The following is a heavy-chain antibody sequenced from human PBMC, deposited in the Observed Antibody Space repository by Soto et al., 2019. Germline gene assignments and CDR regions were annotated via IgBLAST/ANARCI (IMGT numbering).Heavy chain of an antibody. Sequence: PSETLSLTCAVYGGSFSGYSWTWIRQPPGTGLEWIGEINHSGSTNYNPSLKSRVTISVDTSKNQFSLKLSSVTAADPDVYYCARSPSAKQELRWWWIDPWGQG. CDR3: ARSPSAKQELRWWWIDP. CDR2: INHSGST. J-gene: IGHJ5*02. CDR1: GGSFSGYS. D-gene: IGHD6-13*01. V-gene: IGHV4-34*01.